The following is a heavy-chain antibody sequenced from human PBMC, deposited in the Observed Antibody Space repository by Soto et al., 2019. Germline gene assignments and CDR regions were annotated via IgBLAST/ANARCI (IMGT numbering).Heavy chain of an antibody. Sequence: LSLTCSISGGSISSGGYYCSWVRQRPGKGLEWIGYVYFNENTYYNPSLKSRVTISVGTSKSQFSLRLSYVTAADAAVYYCARQSYIARGIDFWGPGISVTVSS. CDR3: ARQSYIARGIDF. V-gene: IGHV4-31*03. CDR1: GGSISSGGYY. J-gene: IGHJ4*02. CDR2: VYFNENT. D-gene: IGHD2-2*02.